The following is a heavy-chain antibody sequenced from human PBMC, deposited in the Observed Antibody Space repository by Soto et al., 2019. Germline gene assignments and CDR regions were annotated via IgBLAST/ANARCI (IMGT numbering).Heavy chain of an antibody. V-gene: IGHV3-74*01. J-gene: IGHJ6*02. CDR3: ARVPTTVTTPGMDV. D-gene: IGHD4-4*01. Sequence: EVQLVESGGGLVQPGGSLRLSCAASGFTFSSYWMHWVRQAPGEGLMWVSRINPDGSTTSYADSVKGRFTISRDNAKNTLYLQMNSLRVDDTAVYYCARVPTTVTTPGMDVWGQGTTVTVSS. CDR1: GFTFSSYW. CDR2: INPDGSTT.